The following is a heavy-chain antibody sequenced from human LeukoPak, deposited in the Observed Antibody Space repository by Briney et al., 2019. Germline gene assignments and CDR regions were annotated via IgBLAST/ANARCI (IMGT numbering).Heavy chain of an antibody. V-gene: IGHV4-61*02. CDR3: ARDRKYYYDSSGYYNYYFDY. CDR2: IYTSGST. D-gene: IGHD3-22*01. CDR1: GGSISSGSYY. J-gene: IGHJ4*02. Sequence: SQTLSLTCTVSGGSISSGSYYWSWIRQPAGRGLEWIGRIYTSGSTNYNLSLKSRVTISVDTSKNQFSLKLSSVTAADTAVYYCARDRKYYYDSSGYYNYYFDYWGQGTLVTVSS.